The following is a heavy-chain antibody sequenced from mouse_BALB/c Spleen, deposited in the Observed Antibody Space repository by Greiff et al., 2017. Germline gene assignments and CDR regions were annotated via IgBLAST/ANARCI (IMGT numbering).Heavy chain of an antibody. J-gene: IGHJ4*01. CDR1: GFSLTSYG. D-gene: IGHD2-14*01. V-gene: IGHV2-2*02. CDR2: IWSGGST. Sequence: VQLVESGPGLVQPSQSLSITCTVSGFSLTSYGVHWVRQSPGKGLEWLGVIWSGGSTDYNAAFISRLSISKDNSKSQVFFKMNSLQANDTAIYYCARIDRYGSSYAMDYWGQGTSVTVSS. CDR3: ARIDRYGSSYAMDY.